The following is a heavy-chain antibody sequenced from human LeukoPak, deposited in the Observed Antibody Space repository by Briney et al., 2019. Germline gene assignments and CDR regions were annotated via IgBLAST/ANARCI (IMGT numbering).Heavy chain of an antibody. D-gene: IGHD6-6*01. CDR2: ISYDGSNK. V-gene: IGHV3-30*04. J-gene: IGHJ3*02. CDR1: GFTFSSYA. CDR3: AREYRSSSGKAFDI. Sequence: GGSLRLSCAASGFTFSSYAMHWVRQAPGKGLEWVAVISYDGSNKYYADSVKGRFTISRDNSKNTLYLQMNSLRAEDTAVYYCAREYRSSSGKAFDIWGQGTMVTVSS.